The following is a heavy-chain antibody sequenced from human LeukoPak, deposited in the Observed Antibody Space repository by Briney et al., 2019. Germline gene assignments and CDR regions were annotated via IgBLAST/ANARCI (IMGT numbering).Heavy chain of an antibody. Sequence: ASVKVSCKASGYTFTSYDINWVRQATGQGLEWMGWMNPNSGNTGYAQKFQGRVTMTRNTSISTAYMELSSLSSEDTAVYYCARVRGYCSSTSCDPVFDYWGQGTLVTVSS. J-gene: IGHJ4*02. CDR3: ARVRGYCSSTSCDPVFDY. CDR2: MNPNSGNT. CDR1: GYTFTSYD. D-gene: IGHD2-2*01. V-gene: IGHV1-8*01.